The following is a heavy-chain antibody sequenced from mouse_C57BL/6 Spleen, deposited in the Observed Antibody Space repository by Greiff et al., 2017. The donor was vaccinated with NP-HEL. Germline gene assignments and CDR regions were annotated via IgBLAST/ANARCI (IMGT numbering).Heavy chain of an antibody. J-gene: IGHJ3*01. CDR2: IYPGDGDT. CDR1: GYAFSSSW. D-gene: IGHD2-4*01. V-gene: IGHV1-82*01. CDR3: ARNPIYYDYDGEFAY. Sequence: QVQLQQSGPELVKPGASVKISCKASGYAFSSSWMNWVKQRPGKGLEWIGRIYPGDGDTNCNGKFKGKATLTADKSSSTAYMQLSSLTSEDSAVYFCARNPIYYDYDGEFAYWGQGTLVTVSA.